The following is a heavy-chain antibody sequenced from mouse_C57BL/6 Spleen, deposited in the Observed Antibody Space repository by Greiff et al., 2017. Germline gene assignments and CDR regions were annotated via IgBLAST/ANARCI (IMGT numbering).Heavy chain of an antibody. J-gene: IGHJ1*03. D-gene: IGHD1-1*01. Sequence: VQLQQPGAELVRPGTSVKLSCKASGYTFTSYWMHWVKQRPGQGLEWIGVIDPSASYTNYNQKFKGKATLTVDTSSSTAYMQLSSLTSEDSAVYYCARGGYYGSSYWYFDVWGTGTTVTVSS. CDR3: ARGGYYGSSYWYFDV. CDR1: GYTFTSYW. V-gene: IGHV1-59*01. CDR2: IDPSASYT.